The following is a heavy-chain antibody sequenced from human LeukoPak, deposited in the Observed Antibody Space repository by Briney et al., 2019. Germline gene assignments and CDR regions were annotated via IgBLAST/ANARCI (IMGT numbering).Heavy chain of an antibody. D-gene: IGHD1-26*01. CDR3: ARGGLKAEVGTGWAFDI. V-gene: IGHV1-69*05. CDR2: IIPIFGTA. CDR1: GGTFSNYA. Sequence: GASVKVSCKASGGTFSNYAISWVRQAPGQGLEWMGGIIPIFGTANYAQKFQGRVTITTDESTSTAYMELSSLRSEDTAVYYCARGGLKAEVGTGWAFDIWGQGTMVTVSS. J-gene: IGHJ3*02.